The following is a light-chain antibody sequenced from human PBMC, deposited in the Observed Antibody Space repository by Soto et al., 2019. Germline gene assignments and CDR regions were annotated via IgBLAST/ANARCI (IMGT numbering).Light chain of an antibody. J-gene: IGKJ1*01. Sequence: DIQMTQSPSSLSASVGDRVTITCRASQSISSYLNWYQQKPGKVPKLLIYGASSVQSGVPSRFSGGGSGADFTLTISSLQPEEYAAYCCQHSYSAPWTVGQGTEVEIK. CDR1: QSISSY. CDR2: GAS. V-gene: IGKV1-39*01. CDR3: QHSYSAPWT.